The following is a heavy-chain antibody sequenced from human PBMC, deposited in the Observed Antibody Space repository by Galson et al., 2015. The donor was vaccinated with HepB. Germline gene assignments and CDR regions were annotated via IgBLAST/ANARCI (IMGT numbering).Heavy chain of an antibody. V-gene: IGHV1-3*01. CDR2: INAGNGNT. Sequence: KVSCKASGYTFTSYAMHWVRQAPGQRLEWMGWINAGNGNTKYSQKFQGRVTITRDTSASTAYMELSSLRSEDTAVYYCARDRKQQLPRPSWFDPWGQGTLVTVSS. J-gene: IGHJ5*02. D-gene: IGHD6-13*01. CDR3: ARDRKQQLPRPSWFDP. CDR1: GYTFTSYA.